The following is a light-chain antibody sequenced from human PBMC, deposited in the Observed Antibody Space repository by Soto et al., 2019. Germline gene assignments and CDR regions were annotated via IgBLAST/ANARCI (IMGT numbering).Light chain of an antibody. V-gene: IGKV3-15*01. CDR1: QSVSNN. J-gene: IGKJ4*01. Sequence: EVVLTQSPGTLSLSPGERATLSCRASQSVSNNYLAWYQQKPGQAPRLLIYGASTRATGIPARFSGSGSGTEFTLTISSLQSEDFAVYSCQQYKNWPPLTFGGGTKVDIK. CDR3: QQYKNWPPLT. CDR2: GAS.